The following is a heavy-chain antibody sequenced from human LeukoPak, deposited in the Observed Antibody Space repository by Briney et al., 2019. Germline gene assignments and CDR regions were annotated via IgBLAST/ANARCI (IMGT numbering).Heavy chain of an antibody. CDR2: ISAYNGNT. D-gene: IGHD3-9*01. CDR3: ARDSAVGHYDILTDYYMASNYFDY. CDR1: GYTFTSYG. Sequence: GASVKVSCKASGYTFTSYGISWVRQAPGQGLEWMGWISAYNGNTNYAQKLQGRVTMTTDTSTSTAYMELRSLRSDDTAVYYCARDSAVGHYDILTDYYMASNYFDYWGQGTLVTVSS. V-gene: IGHV1-18*01. J-gene: IGHJ4*02.